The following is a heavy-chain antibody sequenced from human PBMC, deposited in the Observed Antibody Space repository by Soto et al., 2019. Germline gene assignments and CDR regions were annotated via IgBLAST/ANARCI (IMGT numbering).Heavy chain of an antibody. CDR3: ARAPALTSADDPNKWFVP. J-gene: IGHJ5*02. CDR2: INPNSGGT. Sequence: ASVKVSCKASGYTFTGYYMHWVRQAPGQGLEWMGWINPNSGGTNYAQKFQGRVTMTRDTSISTAYMELSRLRSDDTAVYYCARAPALTSADDPNKWFVPWGQGTLVT. V-gene: IGHV1-2*02. CDR1: GYTFTGYY. D-gene: IGHD5-12*01.